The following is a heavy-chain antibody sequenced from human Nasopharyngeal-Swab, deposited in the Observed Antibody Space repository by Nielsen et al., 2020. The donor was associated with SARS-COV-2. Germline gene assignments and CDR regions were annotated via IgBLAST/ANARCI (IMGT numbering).Heavy chain of an antibody. CDR2: ISGSGGRT. J-gene: IGHJ6*03. Sequence: GESLKISCAASGFIFDNYAMSWVRQAPGKGLEWVSVISGSGGRTSYADSVKGRFTISRDNSKNTLYLQMNSLRAEDTAVYYCAREGAYCSSTSCYKTNYYMDVWGKGTTVTVSS. CDR1: GFIFDNYA. CDR3: AREGAYCSSTSCYKTNYYMDV. D-gene: IGHD2-2*01. V-gene: IGHV3-23*01.